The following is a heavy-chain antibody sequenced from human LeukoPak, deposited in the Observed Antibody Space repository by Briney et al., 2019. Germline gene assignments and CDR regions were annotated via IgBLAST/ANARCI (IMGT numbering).Heavy chain of an antibody. J-gene: IGHJ4*02. D-gene: IGHD5-18*01. V-gene: IGHV4-4*02. CDR1: GGSISRSNW. CDR3: AGEGKSDGYSYGGLDY. CDR2: IHHSGTI. Sequence: PSGTLSLTRDVSGGSISRSNWWSWVRQSPGKGLEWIGEIHHSGTINYNPSLKSRVTISVDKSKNQFSLKLSSVTAADTAVYFCAGEGKSDGYSYGGLDYWGQGTLVTVSS.